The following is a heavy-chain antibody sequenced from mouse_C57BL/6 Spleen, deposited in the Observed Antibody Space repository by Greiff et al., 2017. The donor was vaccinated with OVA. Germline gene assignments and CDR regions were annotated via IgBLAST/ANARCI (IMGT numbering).Heavy chain of an antibody. Sequence: VQLKESGPELVKPGASVKISCKASGYSFTDYNMNWVKQSNGKSLEWIGVINPNYGTTSYNQKFKGKATLTVDQSSSTAYMQLNSLTSEDSAVYYCARTGAQATAWFAYWGQGTLVTVSA. V-gene: IGHV1-39*01. CDR3: ARTGAQATAWFAY. CDR1: GYSFTDYN. J-gene: IGHJ3*01. CDR2: INPNYGTT. D-gene: IGHD3-2*02.